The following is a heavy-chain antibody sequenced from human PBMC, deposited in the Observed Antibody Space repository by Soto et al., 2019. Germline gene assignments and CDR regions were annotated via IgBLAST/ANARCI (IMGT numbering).Heavy chain of an antibody. V-gene: IGHV1-18*04. Sequence: PSVKVSCKASGYTFTSYGISWVRQAPGQGLEWMGWISAYNGNTNYAQKLQGRVTMTTDTSTSTAYMELRSLRSDDTAVYYCARDLDIVVVPAAAYYYYGMDVWGQGTTVTVSS. CDR2: ISAYNGNT. CDR1: GYTFTSYG. CDR3: ARDLDIVVVPAAAYYYYGMDV. D-gene: IGHD2-2*03. J-gene: IGHJ6*02.